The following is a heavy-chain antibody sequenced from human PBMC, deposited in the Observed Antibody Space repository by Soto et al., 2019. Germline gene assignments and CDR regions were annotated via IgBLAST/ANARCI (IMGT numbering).Heavy chain of an antibody. CDR1: VGSISSSSYY. CDR3: AGHPDPDY. CDR2: IHYSGTT. V-gene: IGHV4-39*01. Sequence: QLQLHESVPGLVKPSETLSLTCTVSVGSISSSSYYWGWIRQPPGKGLEWIGSIHYSGTTFHNPSRKSRVTISVDTSMNQFSLELSSVTAADAAVYYCAGHPDPDYWGQGPLVTVSS. J-gene: IGHJ4*02.